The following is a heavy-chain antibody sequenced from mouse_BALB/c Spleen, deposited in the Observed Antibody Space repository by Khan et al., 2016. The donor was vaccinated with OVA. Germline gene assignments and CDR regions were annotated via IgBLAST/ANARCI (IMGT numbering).Heavy chain of an antibody. Sequence: EVELVESGGGLVKPGGSLKLSCVASGITFSRYSMSWVRQTPEKRLEWVASISRGGSYSYYSDSVKGRFTLSRDNAENTLYLQMSSLRSEDTAIYYCARHEDYYGSRPYFDYWGQGTTLTVSS. D-gene: IGHD1-1*01. V-gene: IGHV5-9-3*01. CDR2: ISRGGSYS. CDR3: ARHEDYYGSRPYFDY. CDR1: GITFSRYS. J-gene: IGHJ2*01.